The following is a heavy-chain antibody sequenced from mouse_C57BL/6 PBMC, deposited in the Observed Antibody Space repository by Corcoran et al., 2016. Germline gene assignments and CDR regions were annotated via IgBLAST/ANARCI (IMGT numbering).Heavy chain of an antibody. Sequence: QIQLVQSGPELKKPGETVKISCKASGYTFTTYGMSWVKQAPGKGLKWMGWINTYSGVPTYADDFKGRFAFSLETSASTAYLQINNLKNEDTATYFCARYRSGTDYAMDYWGQRTSVTVSS. D-gene: IGHD2-14*01. CDR3: ARYRSGTDYAMDY. CDR2: INTYSGVP. V-gene: IGHV9-3*01. CDR1: GYTFTTYG. J-gene: IGHJ4*01.